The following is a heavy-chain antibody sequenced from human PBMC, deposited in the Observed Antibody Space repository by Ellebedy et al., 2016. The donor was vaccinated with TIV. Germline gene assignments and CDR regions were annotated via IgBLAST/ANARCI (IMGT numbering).Heavy chain of an antibody. J-gene: IGHJ4*02. V-gene: IGHV3-48*01. CDR3: ARDLPMVSSGCDY. D-gene: IGHD6-19*01. CDR2: ISGTSNTI. Sequence: GESLKISCAASGFAFSNYGMNWVRQAPGKGLEWLSYISGTSNTIYYADSVKGRFTISRDNAENSLYLQMSSLRAEDSALYYCARDLPMVSSGCDYWGQGTLVTVSS. CDR1: GFAFSNYG.